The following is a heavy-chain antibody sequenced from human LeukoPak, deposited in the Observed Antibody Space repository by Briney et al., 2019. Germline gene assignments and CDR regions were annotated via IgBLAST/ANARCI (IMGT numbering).Heavy chain of an antibody. CDR2: IWYDGSNK. J-gene: IGHJ4*02. D-gene: IGHD6-13*01. Sequence: GGSLRLSCAASGFTFSSYGMHWVRQAPGKGLEWVAVIWYDGSNKYYADSVKGRFTISRDNSKNTLYLQKNSLRAEDTAVYYCARDEGIAAAVADYWGQGTLVTVSS. CDR1: GFTFSSYG. CDR3: ARDEGIAAAVADY. V-gene: IGHV3-33*01.